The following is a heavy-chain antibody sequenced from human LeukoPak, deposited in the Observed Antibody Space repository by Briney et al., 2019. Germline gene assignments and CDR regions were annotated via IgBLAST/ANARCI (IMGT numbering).Heavy chain of an antibody. D-gene: IGHD4-17*01. CDR3: ARGTDYGDHVPFDY. J-gene: IGHJ4*02. Sequence: SVKVSCKASGGTFSSYAISWVRQAPGQGLEWMGRIIPILGIANYAQKFQGRVTITADKSTSTAYMELSSLRSEDTAVYYCARGTDYGDHVPFDYWGQGTLVTVSS. V-gene: IGHV1-69*04. CDR1: GGTFSSYA. CDR2: IIPILGIA.